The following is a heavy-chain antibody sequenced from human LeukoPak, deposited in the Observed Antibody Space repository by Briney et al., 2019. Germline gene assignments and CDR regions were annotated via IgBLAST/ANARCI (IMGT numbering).Heavy chain of an antibody. Sequence: ASVKVSCKASGYTFTSYAMNWVRQAPGQGLEWMGWINTNTGNPTYAQGFTGRFVFSLDTSVSTAYLQISSLKAEDTAVYYCARDQKVIAAAVTGYYYGMDVWGQGTTVTVSS. CDR3: ARDQKVIAAAVTGYYYGMDV. D-gene: IGHD6-13*01. CDR1: GYTFTSYA. V-gene: IGHV7-4-1*02. J-gene: IGHJ6*02. CDR2: INTNTGNP.